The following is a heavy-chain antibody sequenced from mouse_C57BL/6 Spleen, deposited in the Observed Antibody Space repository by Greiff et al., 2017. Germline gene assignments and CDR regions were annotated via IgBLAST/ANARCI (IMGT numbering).Heavy chain of an antibody. D-gene: IGHD2-13*01. CDR1: GYTFTSYW. V-gene: IGHV1-69*01. CDR3: ARGDYGGWYFEV. J-gene: IGHJ1*03. CDR2: IDPSDSYT. Sequence: QVQLQQPGAELVMPGASVKLSCKASGYTFTSYWMHWVKQRPGQGLEWIGEIDPSDSYTNYNQKFKGKSTLTVDKSSSTANMQLSSLTSEDSAVYYCARGDYGGWYFEVWGTGTTVTVSS.